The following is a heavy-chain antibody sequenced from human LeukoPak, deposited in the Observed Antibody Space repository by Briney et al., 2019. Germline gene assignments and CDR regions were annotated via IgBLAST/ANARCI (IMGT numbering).Heavy chain of an antibody. D-gene: IGHD2-2*01. J-gene: IGHJ5*02. CDR2: INSNSGGT. Sequence: ASVKVSCKASGYTFTDYYMHWVRQAPGQGLEWMGWINSNSGGTNYAQKFQGRVTMTRDTSISTAYMELSRLRSDDTAVYYCARDKGGVVPAAIFFDPWGQGTLVTVSS. V-gene: IGHV1-2*02. CDR1: GYTFTDYY. CDR3: ARDKGGVVPAAIFFDP.